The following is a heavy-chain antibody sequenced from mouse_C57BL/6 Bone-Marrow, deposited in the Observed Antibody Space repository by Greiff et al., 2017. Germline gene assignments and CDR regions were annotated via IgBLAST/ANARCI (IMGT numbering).Heavy chain of an antibody. CDR2: IYPRDGST. J-gene: IGHJ4*01. D-gene: IGHD2-3*01. CDR1: GYTFTSYD. CDR3: ARGRGPWLLLAMDY. V-gene: IGHV1-85*01. Sequence: QVQLQQSGPELVKPGASVKLSCKASGYTFTSYDINWVKQRPGQGLEWIGWIYPRDGSTKYNEKFKGKATLTVDTSSSTAYMELHSLTSEDSAVYFCARGRGPWLLLAMDYWGQGTSVTVSS.